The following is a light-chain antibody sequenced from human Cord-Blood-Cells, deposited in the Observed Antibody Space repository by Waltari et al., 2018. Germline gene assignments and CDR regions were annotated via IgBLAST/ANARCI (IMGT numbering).Light chain of an antibody. V-gene: IGLV3-27*01. CDR2: KDS. CDR1: VLAKKY. J-gene: IGLJ3*02. Sequence: SYELTQPSSVSVSPGQTARITCSGDVLAKKYARWFQQKPGRAPVLVIYKDSERPSGIPERCSGSSSGTTVTLTISGAQVEDEADYYCYSAADNNWVFGGGTKLTVL. CDR3: YSAADNNWV.